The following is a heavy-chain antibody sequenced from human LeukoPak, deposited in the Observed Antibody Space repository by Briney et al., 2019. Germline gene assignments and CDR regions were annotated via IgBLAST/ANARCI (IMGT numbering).Heavy chain of an antibody. V-gene: IGHV1-2*02. Sequence: ASVKVSCKASGYTFTGYYMHWVRQAPGQGLEWMGWINPNSGGTNYAQKFQGRVTMTRDTFISTAYMELSRLRSDDTAVYYCARVGSDILTGKGVYYMDVWGKGTTVTVSS. D-gene: IGHD3-9*01. CDR3: ARVGSDILTGKGVYYMDV. J-gene: IGHJ6*03. CDR2: INPNSGGT. CDR1: GYTFTGYY.